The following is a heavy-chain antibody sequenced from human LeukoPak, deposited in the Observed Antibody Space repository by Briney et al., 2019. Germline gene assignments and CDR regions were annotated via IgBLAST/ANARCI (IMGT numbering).Heavy chain of an antibody. D-gene: IGHD2-21*01. Sequence: SETLSLTCAVYGGSFSGYYWSWIRQPPGKGLEWVGEINHSGSTNYNPSLKSRVTISVDTSKNQLSLKLSSVTAADTAVYYCARVVGSRRWYFDLWGRGTLVTVSS. CDR2: INHSGST. V-gene: IGHV4-34*01. J-gene: IGHJ2*01. CDR3: ARVVGSRRWYFDL. CDR1: GGSFSGYY.